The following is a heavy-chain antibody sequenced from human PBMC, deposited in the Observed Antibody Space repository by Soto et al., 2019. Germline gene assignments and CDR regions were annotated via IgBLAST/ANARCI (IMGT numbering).Heavy chain of an antibody. CDR3: AKDWGSGGWVNWFDS. V-gene: IGHV3-30*18. J-gene: IGHJ5*01. D-gene: IGHD6-19*01. Sequence: QVQLVESGGGVVQPGKSLRLSCAASGFTLSSIGMHWVRQAPGKGLEWVAMISHDETQSHYADSVKSRFSISRDSSKNTLYLHMNSLRAEDTAVYYCAKDWGSGGWVNWFDSWGQGTLVTVSS. CDR2: ISHDETQS. CDR1: GFTLSSIG.